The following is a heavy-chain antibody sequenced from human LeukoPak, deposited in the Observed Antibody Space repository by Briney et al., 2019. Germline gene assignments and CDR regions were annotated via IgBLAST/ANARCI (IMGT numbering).Heavy chain of an antibody. D-gene: IGHD4-17*01. Sequence: GGSLRLSCVASGFTFSNYAMTWVRQAPGKGLEWVSAISGGGGHTYHTDSVKGRFTVSRDNSRNSLYLQVNSLRAEDTAVHYCAKNFGDGLPFYDYWGQGTLVTVSS. J-gene: IGHJ4*02. CDR1: GFTFSNYA. CDR2: ISGGGGHT. CDR3: AKNFGDGLPFYDY. V-gene: IGHV3-23*01.